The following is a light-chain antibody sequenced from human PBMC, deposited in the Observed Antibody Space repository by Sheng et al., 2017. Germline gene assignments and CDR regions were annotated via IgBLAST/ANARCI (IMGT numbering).Light chain of an antibody. CDR1: QGISNY. CDR3: QNYNNALPFT. J-gene: IGKJ3*01. V-gene: IGKV1-27*01. CDR2: GAS. Sequence: DIQMTQSPSSLSASVGDRVTITCRASQGISNYLAWYQQKPGKVPKLLMYGASTLQSGVPFRFSGSGSGTDFTLTISSLQPEDVATYYCQNYNNALPFTFGPGTKVDIK.